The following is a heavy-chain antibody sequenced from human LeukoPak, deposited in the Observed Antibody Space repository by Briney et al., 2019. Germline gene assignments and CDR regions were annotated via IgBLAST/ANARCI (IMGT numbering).Heavy chain of an antibody. V-gene: IGHV3-48*01. CDR2: ISSTTGTT. D-gene: IGHD5-12*01. J-gene: IGHJ4*02. CDR3: ARDRYRGIVATIPLVPFDY. CDR1: GFTFSTYS. Sequence: PGGSLRLSCAGSGFTFSTYSMNWVRQAPGKGLEWVSYISSTTGTTYYADSVKGRFTISRDNSKNTLYLQMNSLRAEDTAVYYCARDRYRGIVATIPLVPFDYWGQGTLVTVSS.